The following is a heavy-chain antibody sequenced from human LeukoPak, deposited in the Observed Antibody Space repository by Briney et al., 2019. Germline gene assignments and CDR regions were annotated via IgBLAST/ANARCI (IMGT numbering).Heavy chain of an antibody. CDR2: ISGSGGST. D-gene: IGHD5-24*01. Sequence: GGSLRLSCAASGFTFSSYAMSWVRQAPGKGLEWVSAISGSGGSTYYADSVKGRFTISRDNSKNTLYLQMNSLRAEDTAVYYCARGRDGYNYGYWGQGTLVTVSS. CDR1: GFTFSSYA. J-gene: IGHJ4*02. V-gene: IGHV3-23*01. CDR3: ARGRDGYNYGY.